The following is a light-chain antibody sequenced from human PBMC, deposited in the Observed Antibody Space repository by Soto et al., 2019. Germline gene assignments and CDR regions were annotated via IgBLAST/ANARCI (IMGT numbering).Light chain of an antibody. V-gene: IGLV3-1*01. CDR1: KLGDKY. CDR2: QDS. Sequence: SYELTQPPSVSVSPGQTASITCSGDKLGDKYACWYQQKPGQSPVLVIYQDSKRPSGIPERFSGSNSGNTATLTISGTQAMDEADYYCQAWDSSTGENVFGTGTKVTVL. CDR3: QAWDSSTGENV. J-gene: IGLJ1*01.